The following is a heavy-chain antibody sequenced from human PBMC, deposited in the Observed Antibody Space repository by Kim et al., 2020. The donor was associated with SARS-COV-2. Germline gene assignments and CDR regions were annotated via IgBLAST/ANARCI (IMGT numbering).Heavy chain of an antibody. D-gene: IGHD3-22*01. J-gene: IGHJ4*02. Sequence: YYADSVKGRFTISRDNSKNSLYLQMNSLRTEDTALYYCAKEDYDSSGYFNWGQGTLVTVSS. CDR3: AKEDYDSSGYFN. V-gene: IGHV3-43*01.